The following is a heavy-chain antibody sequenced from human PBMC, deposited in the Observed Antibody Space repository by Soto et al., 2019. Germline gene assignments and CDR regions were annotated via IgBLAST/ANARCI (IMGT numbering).Heavy chain of an antibody. V-gene: IGHV5-51*01. D-gene: IGHD3-9*01. Sequence: ESLKISCKGSGYSFTSYWIGWVRQMPGKGLEWMGIIYPGDSDTRYSPSFQGQVTISADKSISTAYLQWSSLKASDTAMYYCARHDILTGYYKNYYYYGMDVWGQGTTVTVSS. CDR1: GYSFTSYW. CDR3: ARHDILTGYYKNYYYYGMDV. J-gene: IGHJ6*02. CDR2: IYPGDSDT.